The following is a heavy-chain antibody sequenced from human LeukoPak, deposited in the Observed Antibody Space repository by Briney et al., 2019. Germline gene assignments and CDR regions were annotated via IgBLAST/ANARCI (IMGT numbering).Heavy chain of an antibody. J-gene: IGHJ3*02. CDR3: ARAGRDAYNEDAFDI. Sequence: GESLQISCQGSGYRFTSYWIGWVRQMPGKGLEWMGIIYPGDSDTRYSPSFQGQVTISADKSISTAYLQWSSLKASDTAMYYCARAGRDAYNEDAFDIWGQGTMVTVSP. CDR2: IYPGDSDT. V-gene: IGHV5-51*01. CDR1: GYRFTSYW. D-gene: IGHD5-24*01.